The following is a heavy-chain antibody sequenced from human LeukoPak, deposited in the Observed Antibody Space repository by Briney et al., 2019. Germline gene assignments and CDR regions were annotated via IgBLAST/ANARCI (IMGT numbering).Heavy chain of an antibody. J-gene: IGHJ6*03. Sequence: PSETLSLTCAVYGGSFSDYWWTWIRQSPGKGLEWIGRIYTSGSTNYNPSLKSRATMSVDTSKNQFSLKLSSVTAADTAVYYCARVEVTTAPGSYYYYYYMDVWGKGTTVTISS. CDR1: GGSFSDYW. CDR3: ARVEVTTAPGSYYYYYYMDV. V-gene: IGHV4-59*10. D-gene: IGHD4-17*01. CDR2: IYTSGST.